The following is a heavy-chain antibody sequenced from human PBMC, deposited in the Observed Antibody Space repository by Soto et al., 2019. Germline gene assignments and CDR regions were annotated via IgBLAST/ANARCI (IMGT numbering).Heavy chain of an antibody. Sequence: GASVKVSCKASGYTFTGYYMHCVRQAPGQGLEWMGWINPNSGGTNYAQKFQGWVTMTRDTSISTAYMELSRLRSDDTAVYYCAREWVVPAAPLGSYYYGMDVWGQGTTVTVSS. CDR1: GYTFTGYY. CDR3: AREWVVPAAPLGSYYYGMDV. J-gene: IGHJ6*02. V-gene: IGHV1-2*04. D-gene: IGHD2-2*01. CDR2: INPNSGGT.